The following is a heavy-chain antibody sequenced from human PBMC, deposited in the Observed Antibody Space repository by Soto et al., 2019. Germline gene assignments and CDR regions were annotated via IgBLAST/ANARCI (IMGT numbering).Heavy chain of an antibody. CDR2: IYYSGST. J-gene: IGHJ6*02. D-gene: IGHD3-22*01. V-gene: IGHV4-39*01. CDR1: GGSISSSSYY. Sequence: SETLSLTCTVSGGSISSSSYYWGWIRQPPGKGLEWIGSIYYSGSTYYNPSLKSRVTISVDTSKNQFSLKLSSVTAADTAVYYCASITMIVRAMDVWGQGTTVTVSS. CDR3: ASITMIVRAMDV.